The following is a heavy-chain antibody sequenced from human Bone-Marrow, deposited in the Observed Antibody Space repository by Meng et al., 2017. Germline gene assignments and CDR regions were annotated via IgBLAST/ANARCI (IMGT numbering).Heavy chain of an antibody. V-gene: IGHV3-30*01. Sequence: VQLVESGGGVVQPGRSLRLSCAASGFTFSSYAMHWVRQAPGKGLEWVAVISYDGSNKYYADSVKGRFTISRDNSKNTLYLQMNSLRAEDTAVYYCARDRAPYSSGLIDYWGQGTLVTVSS. CDR3: ARDRAPYSSGLIDY. CDR1: GFTFSSYA. CDR2: ISYDGSNK. D-gene: IGHD6-19*01. J-gene: IGHJ4*02.